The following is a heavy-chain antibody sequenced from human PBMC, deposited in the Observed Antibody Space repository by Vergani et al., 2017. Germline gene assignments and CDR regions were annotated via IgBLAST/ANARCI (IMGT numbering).Heavy chain of an antibody. CDR1: GFTFSGYY. V-gene: IGHV3-66*02. D-gene: IGHD3-10*01. Sequence: ELQLVESGGGLVQPGGSLRLSCAASGFTFSGYYMNWVRQAPGKGLEWVSHIYSGDETYYADSVKGRVIISRDTSKNTLHLQINNLRVEDTAVYYCARRNYYGSDNCVDPWGQGTLVTVSS. CDR2: IYSGDET. J-gene: IGHJ5*02. CDR3: ARRNYYGSDNCVDP.